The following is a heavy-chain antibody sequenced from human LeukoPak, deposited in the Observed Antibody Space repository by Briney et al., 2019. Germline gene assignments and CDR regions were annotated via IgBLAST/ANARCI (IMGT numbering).Heavy chain of an antibody. CDR2: IYSGGST. D-gene: IGHD3-10*01. J-gene: IGHJ4*02. CDR3: ARAKPKNMVRGLIMRRESRYYFDY. CDR1: GFTVSSNC. V-gene: IGHV3-53*01. Sequence: PGGSLRLSCAASGFTVSSNCMNWVRQAPGKGLEWVSVIYSGGSTYYADSVKGRFTISRDNSKSTLYIQMNSLRAEDTAVYYCARAKPKNMVRGLIMRRESRYYFDYWGQGTLVTVSS.